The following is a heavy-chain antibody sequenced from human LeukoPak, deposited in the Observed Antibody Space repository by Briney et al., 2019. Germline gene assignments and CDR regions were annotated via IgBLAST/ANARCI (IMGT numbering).Heavy chain of an antibody. V-gene: IGHV3-23*01. D-gene: IGHD3-3*01. Sequence: PGGSLRLSCAASGFTFSSYAMSWVRQAPGKGLEWVSAISGSGGSTYYADSVKGRLTISRDNSKNTLYLQMNSLRAEDTAVYYCAKNRRRYDFWSGYRDYYYGMDVWGQGTTVTVSS. CDR1: GFTFSSYA. CDR2: ISGSGGST. CDR3: AKNRRRYDFWSGYRDYYYGMDV. J-gene: IGHJ6*02.